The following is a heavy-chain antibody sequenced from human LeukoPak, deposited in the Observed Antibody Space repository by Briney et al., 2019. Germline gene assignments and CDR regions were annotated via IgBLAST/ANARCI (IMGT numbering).Heavy chain of an antibody. J-gene: IGHJ6*03. CDR3: AKDSGTKQHYYYMDV. Sequence: PGRSLRLSCAASGFPFDDYAMHWVRQVPGKGLEWVSGISWNSDSLGYADSVKGRFTISRDNAKKSLYLLMNSLRAEDTAFYYCAKDSGTKQHYYYMDVWGRGTTVTVS. D-gene: IGHD3-10*01. V-gene: IGHV3-9*01. CDR1: GFPFDDYA. CDR2: ISWNSDSL.